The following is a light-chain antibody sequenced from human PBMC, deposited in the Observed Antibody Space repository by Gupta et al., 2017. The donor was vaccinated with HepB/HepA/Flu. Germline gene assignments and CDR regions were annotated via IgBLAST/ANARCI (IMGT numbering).Light chain of an antibody. V-gene: IGKV2-30*01. CDR2: RGS. CDR3: KQGKHFPFT. Sequence: DVVLTQYPLSLAVTLGQPASISCWCSHGLVYDDGNTNLNWFQQRTGQSPRRLIYRGSCRDSGVPGRFSGSGSGTNFTLIISSGEAEDVGIYYCKQGKHFPFTFGHGTKLDIK. CDR1: HGLVYDDGNTN. J-gene: IGKJ3*01.